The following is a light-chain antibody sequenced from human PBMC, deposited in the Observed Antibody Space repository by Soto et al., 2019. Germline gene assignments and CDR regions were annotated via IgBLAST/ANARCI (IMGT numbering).Light chain of an antibody. V-gene: IGLV2-8*01. J-gene: IGLJ2*01. CDR1: SSDVGGYNY. Sequence: QSALTQPPSASGSPGQSVTISCTGTSSDVGGYNYVSWYQQHPGKAPKLMIYEVSKRPSGVPDRFSGSKSGNTASLTVSGLQVEDEADYYCSSYAGNNNDVVFGGGTKLTVL. CDR2: EVS. CDR3: SSYAGNNNDVV.